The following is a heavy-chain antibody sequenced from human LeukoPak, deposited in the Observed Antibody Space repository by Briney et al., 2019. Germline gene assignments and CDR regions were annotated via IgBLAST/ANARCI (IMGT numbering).Heavy chain of an antibody. J-gene: IGHJ6*03. D-gene: IGHD2-2*01. V-gene: IGHV1-2*02. CDR2: INPNSGGT. CDR3: TRDNSCSSSSCGNSYMDV. CDR1: GYTFTGYY. Sequence: GASVKLSCKAFGYTFTGYYVLWVRQAPGQRLEGMGWINPNSGGTNYAQKFQGRVTMTRDTSISTAYMELNSLKSDDTAVYYCTRDNSCSSSSCGNSYMDVWGKGTTVTV.